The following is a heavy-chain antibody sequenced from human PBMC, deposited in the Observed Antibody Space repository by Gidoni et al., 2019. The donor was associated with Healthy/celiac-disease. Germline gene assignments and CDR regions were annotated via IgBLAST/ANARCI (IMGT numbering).Heavy chain of an antibody. D-gene: IGHD2-15*01. Sequence: QAPGKGLEWVAVIWYDGSNKYYADSVKGRFTISRDNSKNTLYLQMNSLRAEDTAVYYCARDGGTYSTPRYCSGGSCGPHLLADDQNYYYYGMDVWGQGTTVTVSS. CDR2: IWYDGSNK. J-gene: IGHJ6*02. V-gene: IGHV3-33*01. CDR3: ARDGGTYSTPRYCSGGSCGPHLLADDQNYYYYGMDV.